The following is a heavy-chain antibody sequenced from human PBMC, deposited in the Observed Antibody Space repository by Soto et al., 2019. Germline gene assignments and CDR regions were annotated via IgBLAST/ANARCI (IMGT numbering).Heavy chain of an antibody. J-gene: IGHJ4*02. CDR1: GYTFVNYA. CDR3: ARSHWRPDY. V-gene: IGHV1-18*01. CDR2: INPNNGNT. Sequence: QVQLVQSGAEVKKPGASVKVSCKSSGYTFVNYAITWVRQAPGQGLEWMGWINPNNGNTDYAPKLRGRVTLSTDASTTTAYMELGSLTSDDTAVYYCARSHWRPDYWGQGTLISVSS.